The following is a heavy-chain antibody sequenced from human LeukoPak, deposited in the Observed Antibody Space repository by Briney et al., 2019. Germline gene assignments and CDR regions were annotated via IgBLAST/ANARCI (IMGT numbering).Heavy chain of an antibody. D-gene: IGHD6-6*01. CDR1: GGSISSSPYY. Sequence: SETLSLTCTVSGGSISSSPYYWGWIRQPPGKGLEWIGSIYYSGSTYYNPSLKSRVTISADTSKNEFSLKLSSVTAADTAVYYCAPWPRDSSSSGAFDIWGQGTMVTVSS. CDR3: APWPRDSSSSGAFDI. V-gene: IGHV4-39*01. J-gene: IGHJ3*02. CDR2: IYYSGST.